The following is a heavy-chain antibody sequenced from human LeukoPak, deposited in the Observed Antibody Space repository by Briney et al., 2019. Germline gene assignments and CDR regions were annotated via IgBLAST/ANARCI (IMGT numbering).Heavy chain of an antibody. CDR3: ARGIKSMVVAANDAFDI. CDR2: ISSSSSYI. J-gene: IGHJ3*02. D-gene: IGHD2-15*01. Sequence: GGSLRLSCAASGFTFSSYSMNWVRQAPGKGLEWVSSISSSSSYIYYADSVKGRFTISRDNAKNSLYLQMNSLRAEDTAVYYCARGIKSMVVAANDAFDIWGQGTMVTVSS. CDR1: GFTFSSYS. V-gene: IGHV3-21*01.